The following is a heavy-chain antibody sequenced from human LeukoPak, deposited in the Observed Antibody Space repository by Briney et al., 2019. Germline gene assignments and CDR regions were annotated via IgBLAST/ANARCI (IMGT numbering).Heavy chain of an antibody. D-gene: IGHD5-24*01. CDR1: GYTFTSYY. CDR2: INPSGGST. J-gene: IGHJ4*02. CDR3: AREMATIQNLDY. V-gene: IGHV1-46*01. Sequence: ASVKVSCTASGYTFTSYYMHWVRQAPGQGLEWMGIINPSGGSTSYAQKFQGRVTMTRDMSTSTVYMELSSLRSEDTAVYYCAREMATIQNLDYWGQGTLVTVSS.